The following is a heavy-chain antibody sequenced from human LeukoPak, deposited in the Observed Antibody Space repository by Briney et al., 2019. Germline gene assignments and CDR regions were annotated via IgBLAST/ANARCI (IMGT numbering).Heavy chain of an antibody. CDR3: ARHIPGRRSFDY. CDR1: GSSISSYY. V-gene: IGHV4-59*08. D-gene: IGHD1-26*01. J-gene: IGHJ4*02. CDR2: MADSGST. Sequence: APETLSLTCTVSGSSISSYYWSWIRQSPGKGLEWIGYMADSGSTNHNPSLESRVTISADTSKNQFSLKLSSVTAADTAMYYCARHIPGRRSFDYWGQGTLVTVSS.